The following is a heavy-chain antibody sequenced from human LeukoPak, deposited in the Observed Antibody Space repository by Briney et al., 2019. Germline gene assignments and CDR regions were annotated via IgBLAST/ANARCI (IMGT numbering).Heavy chain of an antibody. CDR2: IYHSGST. Sequence: PSETLSLTCAVSGYSISRGYYWGWIRQPPGKGLEWIGSIYHSGSTYYNPSLKSRVTISVDTSKNQFSLKLSSVTAADTAVYYCARVYSSSCLDYWGQGTLVTVSS. V-gene: IGHV4-38-2*01. CDR3: ARVYSSSCLDY. CDR1: GYSISRGYY. D-gene: IGHD6-13*01. J-gene: IGHJ4*02.